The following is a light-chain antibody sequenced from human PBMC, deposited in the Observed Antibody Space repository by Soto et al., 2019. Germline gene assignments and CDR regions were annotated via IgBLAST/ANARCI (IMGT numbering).Light chain of an antibody. CDR2: GAS. CDR1: HTISSIY. Sequence: EIVLTQAPGTLLWSPGESATLSFRASHTISSIYLAWYQQKPGQAPRLLIYGASSRATGIPDRFSGSGSGTDFTLTISRLEPEDFAVYYCHQYVSWTFGQGTKVDIK. J-gene: IGKJ1*01. CDR3: HQYVSWT. V-gene: IGKV3-20*01.